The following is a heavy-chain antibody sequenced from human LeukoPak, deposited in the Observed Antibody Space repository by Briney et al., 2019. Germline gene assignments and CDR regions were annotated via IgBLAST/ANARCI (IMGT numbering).Heavy chain of an antibody. CDR3: ARDLSDKRGFDP. CDR1: GFTFSDHW. V-gene: IGHV3-7*01. CDR2: INQGGSDK. D-gene: IGHD2/OR15-2a*01. Sequence: GGSLRLSCAASGFTFSDHWMSWIRQAPGKGLECVANINQGGSDKKYVASVKGQFTISRDNDANSLYLQMDSLRAEDTAVYYCARDLSDKRGFDPWGQGTLVTVSS. J-gene: IGHJ5*02.